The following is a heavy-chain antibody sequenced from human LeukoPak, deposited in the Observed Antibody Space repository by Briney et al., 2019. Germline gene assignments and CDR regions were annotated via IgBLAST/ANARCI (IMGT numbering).Heavy chain of an antibody. CDR1: GYTFTSYD. D-gene: IGHD2-15*01. CDR3: ARGRGRSGRRDYYYHGMDV. V-gene: IGHV1-8*01. CDR2: MNPNSGNT. J-gene: IGHJ6*02. Sequence: ASVKVSCKASGYTFTSYDINWVRQATGQGLEWMGWMNPNSGNTGYAQKFQGRVTMTRNTSISTAYMELSSLRSEDTAVYYCARGRGRSGRRDYYYHGMDVWGQGTTVTVSS.